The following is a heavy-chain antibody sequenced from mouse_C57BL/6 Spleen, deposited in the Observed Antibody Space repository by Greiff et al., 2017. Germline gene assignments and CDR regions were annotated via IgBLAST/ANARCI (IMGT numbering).Heavy chain of an antibody. V-gene: IGHV1-82*01. Sequence: VQLQQSGPELVKPGASVKISCKASGYAFSSSWMNWVKQRPGKGLEWIGRIYPGDGDTNYNGKFKGKATLTADKSSSTAYMQLSSLTSEDSAVXFCARDTTVVGLDYWGQGTTLTVSS. D-gene: IGHD1-1*01. CDR3: ARDTTVVGLDY. CDR2: IYPGDGDT. J-gene: IGHJ2*01. CDR1: GYAFSSSW.